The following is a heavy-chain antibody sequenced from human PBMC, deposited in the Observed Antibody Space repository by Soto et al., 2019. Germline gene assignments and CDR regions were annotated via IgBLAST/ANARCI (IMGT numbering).Heavy chain of an antibody. CDR2: ISAYNGNT. Sequence: QVQLVQSGAEMKKPGASVKVSCKASGYTFTSYGISWVRQAPGQGLEWMGWISAYNGNTNYAQKLQGRVTMTTDTSTSKAYMELRSLRSDDTAVYYCARDGIESYYDSSGGWYFDLWGRGTLVTVSS. CDR3: ARDGIESYYDSSGGWYFDL. V-gene: IGHV1-18*01. J-gene: IGHJ2*01. D-gene: IGHD3-22*01. CDR1: GYTFTSYG.